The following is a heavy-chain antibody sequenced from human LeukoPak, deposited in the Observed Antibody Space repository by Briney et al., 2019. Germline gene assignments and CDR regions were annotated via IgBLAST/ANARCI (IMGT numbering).Heavy chain of an antibody. CDR2: IYYRGSA. CDR1: GDSVSNYY. V-gene: IGHV4-59*02. D-gene: IGHD1-14*01. J-gene: IGHJ4*02. CDR3: ARAPEPQVIDY. Sequence: SETLSLTCTVSGDSVSNYYWTWIRQPPGKGLEWIGYIYYRGSANYNPSLKSRVTISVDTSKNQFSLKLSSVTAADTAVYYCARAPEPQVIDYWVQGTLVTVSS.